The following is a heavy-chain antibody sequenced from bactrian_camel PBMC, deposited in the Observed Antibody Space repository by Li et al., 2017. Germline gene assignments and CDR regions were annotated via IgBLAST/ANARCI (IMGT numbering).Heavy chain of an antibody. J-gene: IGHJ6*01. CDR1: GYTFNTY. D-gene: IGHD2*01. V-gene: IGHV3S53*01. CDR3: AARGPYCYTKLSVLDFTY. Sequence: HVQLVESGGGLVQPGGSLRLSCAASGYTFNTYSWFRQAPGQEREGVAAIAGDGRTDYADSVKGRFTISRDNAKDTLYLQMNSLKPEDTAMYYCAARGPYCYTKLSVLDFTYWDQGTQVTVS. CDR2: IAGDGRT.